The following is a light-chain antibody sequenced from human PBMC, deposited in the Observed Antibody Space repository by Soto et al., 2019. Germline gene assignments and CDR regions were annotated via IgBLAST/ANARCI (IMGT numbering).Light chain of an antibody. CDR3: SSYTSSSTPYV. Sequence: QSGLTQPASVSGSPGQSITISCTGTSSDVGGYNYVSWYQQHPGKAPKLMIYEVSNRPSEVSNRFSGSKSGNTASLTISGLQAEDEADYYCSSYTSSSTPYVVGTGTKLTVL. J-gene: IGLJ1*01. CDR1: SSDVGGYNY. V-gene: IGLV2-14*01. CDR2: EVS.